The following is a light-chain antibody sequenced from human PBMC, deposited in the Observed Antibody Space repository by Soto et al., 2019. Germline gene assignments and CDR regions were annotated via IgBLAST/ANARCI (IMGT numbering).Light chain of an antibody. CDR1: SSDVGGCNF. CDR3: SSCAGSNNTYV. V-gene: IGLV2-8*01. Sequence: QSALTQPPSASGSLGPSVTISCTGTSSDVGGCNFVSWYQQHPGKAPKLMIYEVSKRPSGVPDRFSGSKSGNTASLTVSGLPAKDEADYYCSSCAGSNNTYVFGTGPKVTVL. CDR2: EVS. J-gene: IGLJ1*01.